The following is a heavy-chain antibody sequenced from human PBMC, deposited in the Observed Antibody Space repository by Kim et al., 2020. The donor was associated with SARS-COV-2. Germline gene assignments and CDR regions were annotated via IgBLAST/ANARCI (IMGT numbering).Heavy chain of an antibody. V-gene: IGHV3-23*01. Sequence: GGSLRLSCAASGFTFSSYAMSWVRQAPGKGLEWVSAISGSGGSTYYADSVKGRFTISRDNSKNTLYLQMNSLRAEDTAVYYCANGLAAAGPYYYYGMDVWGQGTTVTVSS. CDR1: GFTFSSYA. J-gene: IGHJ6*02. CDR3: ANGLAAAGPYYYYGMDV. CDR2: ISGSGGST. D-gene: IGHD6-13*01.